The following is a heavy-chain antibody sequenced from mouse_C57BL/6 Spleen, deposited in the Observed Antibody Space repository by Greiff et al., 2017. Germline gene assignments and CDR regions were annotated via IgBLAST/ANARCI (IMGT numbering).Heavy chain of an antibody. CDR3: ARGNYGSSLFAY. J-gene: IGHJ3*01. Sequence: VQLQQSGPELVKPGASVKIPCKASGYTFTDYNMDWVKQSHGKSLAWIGDINPNNGGTIYNQKFKGKATLTVDKSSSTAYMELRSLTSEVTAVDYCARGNYGSSLFAYWGQGTLVTVSA. CDR1: GYTFTDYN. V-gene: IGHV1-18*01. CDR2: INPNNGGT. D-gene: IGHD1-1*01.